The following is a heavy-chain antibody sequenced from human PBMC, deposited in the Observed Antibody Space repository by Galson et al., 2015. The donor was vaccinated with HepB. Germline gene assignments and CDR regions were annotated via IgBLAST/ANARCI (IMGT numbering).Heavy chain of an antibody. Sequence: SLRLSCAASGFTFSSYAMHRVRQAPGKGLEWVAVISYDGSNKYADSVKGRFTISRDNSKNTVYLQMNSLRVEDTAVYYCARGGYGNYDLLGWGQGTLVTVSS. V-gene: IGHV3-30*04. CDR1: GFTFSSYA. CDR2: ISYDGSNK. CDR3: ARGGYGNYDLLG. J-gene: IGHJ4*02. D-gene: IGHD4-11*01.